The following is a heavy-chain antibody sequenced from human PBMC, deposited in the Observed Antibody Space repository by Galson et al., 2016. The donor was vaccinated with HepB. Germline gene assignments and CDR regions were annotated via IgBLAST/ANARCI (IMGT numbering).Heavy chain of an antibody. CDR1: GFTFSSYA. V-gene: IGHV3-23*01. D-gene: IGHD3-22*01. CDR2: ISGSGDKT. J-gene: IGHJ4*02. Sequence: SLRLSCAASGFTFSSYAMIWVRQAPGEGLEWVSAISGSGDKTYYADSVKGRLTVSRDNSKNTLYLQLNSPRANDTAVYYCAKGDSRAYFYVFLDSWGQGTPVTVSS. CDR3: AKGDSRAYFYVFLDS.